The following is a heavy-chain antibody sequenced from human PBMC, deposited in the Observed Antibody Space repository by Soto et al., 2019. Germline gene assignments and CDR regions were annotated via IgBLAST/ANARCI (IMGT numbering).Heavy chain of an antibody. CDR2: ISHTGTT. D-gene: IGHD1-26*01. CDR1: GDSISGSQW. J-gene: IGHJ4*02. CDR3: ARVLVGATSPFDY. Sequence: NPSETLSLTCAVSGDSISGSQWWSWVRLPPGKGLEWIGEISHTGTTNYNPSLKSRVTISVDTSKNQFSLKLSSVTAADTAVYYCARVLVGATSPFDYWGQGTLVTVSS. V-gene: IGHV4-4*02.